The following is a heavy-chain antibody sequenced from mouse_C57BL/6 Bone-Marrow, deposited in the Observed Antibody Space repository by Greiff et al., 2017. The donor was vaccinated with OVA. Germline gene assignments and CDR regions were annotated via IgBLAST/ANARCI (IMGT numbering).Heavy chain of an antibody. D-gene: IGHD1-1*01. CDR2: INPSSGYT. CDR3: TRGIYYYGSSPAWFAY. Sequence: VQLQESGAELAKPGASVKLSCKASGYTFTSYWMHWVKQRPGQGLEWIGYINPSSGYTKYNQKFKDKATLTADKSSSTAYMQLSSLTYEDSAVYYCTRGIYYYGSSPAWFAYWGQGTLVTVSA. CDR1: GYTFTSYW. J-gene: IGHJ3*01. V-gene: IGHV1-7*01.